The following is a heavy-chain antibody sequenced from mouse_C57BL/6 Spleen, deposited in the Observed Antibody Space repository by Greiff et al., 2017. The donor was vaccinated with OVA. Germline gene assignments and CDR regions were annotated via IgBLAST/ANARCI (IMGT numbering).Heavy chain of an antibody. CDR2: INPSSGYT. D-gene: IGHD1-1*01. CDR3: AILLRQWGFDY. Sequence: QVQLQQSGAELAKPGASVKLSCKASGYTFTTYWMHWVKQRPGQGLEWIGYINPSSGYTKYNQKFKDKATLTADKSSSTAYMQLSSLTYEDSAVYYCAILLRQWGFDYWGQGTTLTVSS. J-gene: IGHJ2*01. V-gene: IGHV1-7*01. CDR1: GYTFTTYW.